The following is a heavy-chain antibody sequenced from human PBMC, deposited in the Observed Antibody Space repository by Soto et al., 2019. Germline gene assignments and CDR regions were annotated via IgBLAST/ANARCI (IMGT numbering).Heavy chain of an antibody. CDR1: GYTFSSYA. Sequence: GGSLRLSCAASGYTFSSYAMHWVLQAPGKWLEWVAVISYDGSNKYYADSVKVRFTISRYNSKDTLYLQMNSLRAEDTDVYYCAKDLSRNYGEKYNWFDPWGQGTLVTVSS. V-gene: IGHV3-30-3*01. J-gene: IGHJ5*02. CDR3: AKDLSRNYGEKYNWFDP. D-gene: IGHD1-7*01. CDR2: ISYDGSNK.